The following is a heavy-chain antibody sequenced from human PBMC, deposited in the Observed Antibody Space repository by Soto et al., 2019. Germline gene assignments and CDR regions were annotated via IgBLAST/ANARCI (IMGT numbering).Heavy chain of an antibody. J-gene: IGHJ4*02. Sequence: SETLSLTSTVSGDSISNGDYYWSWIRQPPGRGLEWIGYIDSSGSTYYNPSLKSRLTMSVDMSKNQFSLRLTSVTAADTAVYYCASRYLYWGQGLLVTVSS. CDR2: IDSSGST. D-gene: IGHD3-16*02. CDR1: GDSISNGDYY. CDR3: ASRYLY. V-gene: IGHV4-30-4*01.